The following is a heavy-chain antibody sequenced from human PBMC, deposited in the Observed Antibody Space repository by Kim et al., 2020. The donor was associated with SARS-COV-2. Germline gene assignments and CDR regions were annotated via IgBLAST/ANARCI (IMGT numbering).Heavy chain of an antibody. V-gene: IGHV1-8*01. D-gene: IGHD6-19*01. Sequence: AQKCQGRVTMTRNTSISTAYMELSSLRSEDTAVYYCARGSYSSGWYGDYWGQGTLVTVSS. J-gene: IGHJ4*02. CDR3: ARGSYSSGWYGDY.